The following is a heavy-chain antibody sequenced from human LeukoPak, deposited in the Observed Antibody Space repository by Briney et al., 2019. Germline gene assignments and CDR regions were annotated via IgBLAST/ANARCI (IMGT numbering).Heavy chain of an antibody. J-gene: IGHJ4*02. D-gene: IGHD6-19*01. V-gene: IGHV3-53*01. CDR3: ARKGGSGWYYDY. Sequence: GGSLRLSCGASGFTVSSNYMSWVRQAPGKGLEWVSVIYSGGSTYYADSVKGRFTISRDNSKNTLYLQMNSLRAEDTAVYYCARKGGSGWYYDYWGQGTLVTVSS. CDR2: IYSGGST. CDR1: GFTVSSNY.